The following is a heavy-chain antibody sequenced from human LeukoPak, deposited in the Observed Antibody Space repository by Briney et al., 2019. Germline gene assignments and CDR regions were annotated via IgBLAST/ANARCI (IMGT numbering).Heavy chain of an antibody. V-gene: IGHV3-7*01. Sequence: GGSLRLSCTASGFAFSDYWMSWVRQAPGKGLEWLASINQDGSQTSYVDSVRGRFTVSRDNPKNSLYLQMNSLGADDTAVYYCARDSSPRYSGYDWVFWGRGTLVTVSS. D-gene: IGHD5-12*01. J-gene: IGHJ4*02. CDR2: INQDGSQT. CDR1: GFAFSDYW. CDR3: ARDSSPRYSGYDWVF.